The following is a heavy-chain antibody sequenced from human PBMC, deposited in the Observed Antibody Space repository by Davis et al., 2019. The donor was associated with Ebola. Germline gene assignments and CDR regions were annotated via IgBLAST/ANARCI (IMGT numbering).Heavy chain of an antibody. V-gene: IGHV4-59*01. CDR1: GDSIYDYYY. CDR2: VFPSGNT. Sequence: PSETLSLTCTVSGDSIYDYYYWSWVRQPPGKGLEWIGSVFPSGNTNYNPSLKSRVSMSIDTSNSQFYLSLNSLLAADTAVYFCARGAKGLFGSVLEMFDYWGHGTLVTVSS. CDR3: ARGAKGLFGSVLEMFDY. D-gene: IGHD5-24*01. J-gene: IGHJ4*01.